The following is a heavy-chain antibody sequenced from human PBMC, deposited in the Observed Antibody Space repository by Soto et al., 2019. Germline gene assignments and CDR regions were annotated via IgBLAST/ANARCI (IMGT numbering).Heavy chain of an antibody. Sequence: DVQLVESVGGSVQPGGSLSLSCAATGFTFSYYWMHWVRQAPGKGLVWVSRLHSDGSSTTDADSVKGRFTISRDNAKNTRYLQMNSLRAEDTAVYYCARGQWGAFELWGQGTMVTVAS. CDR3: ARGQWGAFEL. CDR1: GFTFSYYW. CDR2: LHSDGSST. J-gene: IGHJ3*01. V-gene: IGHV3-74*01. D-gene: IGHD1-26*01.